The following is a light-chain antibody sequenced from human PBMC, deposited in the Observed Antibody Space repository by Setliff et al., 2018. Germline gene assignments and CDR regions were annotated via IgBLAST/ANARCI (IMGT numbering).Light chain of an antibody. Sequence: QSALTQPPSVSGAPGQRVTIPCTGSSSNIGAGYDIHWYQHLPGTAPKLLIYGNSNRPSGVPDRFSGSKSGTSASLAITGLQAEDEADYYCQSHDSSLSGWVFGGGTKVTVL. CDR1: SSNIGAGYD. CDR3: QSHDSSLSGWV. V-gene: IGLV1-40*01. J-gene: IGLJ3*02. CDR2: GNS.